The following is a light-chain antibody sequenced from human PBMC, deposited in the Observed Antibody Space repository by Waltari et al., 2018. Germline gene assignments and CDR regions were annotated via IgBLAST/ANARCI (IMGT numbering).Light chain of an antibody. V-gene: IGKV1-9*01. Sequence: DIQFTQSPSSLSASVVDRVTITCRASQGISSYLAWYQQKPGKAPKLLIYAASTLQSGVPSRFSGSGSGTDFTLTISSLQPEDFATYYCQQLNSYPWTFGQGTKVEIK. CDR2: AAS. CDR3: QQLNSYPWT. J-gene: IGKJ1*01. CDR1: QGISSY.